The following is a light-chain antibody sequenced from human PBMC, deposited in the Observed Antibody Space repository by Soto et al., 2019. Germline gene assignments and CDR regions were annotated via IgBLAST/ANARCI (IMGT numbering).Light chain of an antibody. CDR3: QQYNTWTWT. J-gene: IGKJ1*01. V-gene: IGKV3-15*01. Sequence: IVLTQSPATLSLSPGKIATLSCRASQNISNYLIWYQQKPGQPPRLLMCGASTWASGIPVRFSGSGSGTDFTLTISSLQSEDFAIYYCQQYNTWTWTFGQGTKVDI. CDR2: GAS. CDR1: QNISNY.